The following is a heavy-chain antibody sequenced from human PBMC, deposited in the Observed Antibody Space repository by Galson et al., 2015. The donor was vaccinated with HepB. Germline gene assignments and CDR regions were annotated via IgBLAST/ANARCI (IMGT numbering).Heavy chain of an antibody. Sequence: SLRLSCAASGFTFSSYGMHWVRQAPGKGLEWVADIWYDGSNKYYADSVKGRFTISRDNSKNTLYLQMNSLRAEDTAVYYCARDRAVLRYLTYGDSDPNWFDPWGQGTLVTVSS. D-gene: IGHD4-17*01. CDR1: GFTFSSYG. J-gene: IGHJ5*02. CDR2: IWYDGSNK. V-gene: IGHV3-33*01. CDR3: ARDRAVLRYLTYGDSDPNWFDP.